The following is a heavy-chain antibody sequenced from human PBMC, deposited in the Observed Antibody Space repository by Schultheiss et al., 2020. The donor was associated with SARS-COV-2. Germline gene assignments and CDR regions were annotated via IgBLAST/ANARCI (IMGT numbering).Heavy chain of an antibody. CDR1: GGSISSYY. CDR3: ARGDTAMVNFSWFDP. D-gene: IGHD5-18*01. V-gene: IGHV4-4*07. J-gene: IGHJ5*02. CDR2: IYTSGST. Sequence: SETLSLTCTVSGGSISSYYWSWIRQPPGKGLEWIGRIYTSGSTNYNPSLKSRVTMSVDTSKNQFSLKLSSVTAADTAVYYCARGDTAMVNFSWFDPWGQGTLVTVSS.